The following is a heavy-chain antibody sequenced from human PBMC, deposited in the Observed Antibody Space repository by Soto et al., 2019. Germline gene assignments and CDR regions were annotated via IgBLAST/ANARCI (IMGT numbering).Heavy chain of an antibody. J-gene: IGHJ6*02. CDR1: GGTFSSNA. CDR2: MMPIFGTA. Sequence: SVNVSCKASGGTFSSNAISWVRQAPGQGVEWGGGMMPIFGTANYAHNSQGRATITADKSPSTASMAPSSLTSEDTAVYYCATRDIVVVPAAIQGRETYYYGMDVWGQGTTVTVSS. D-gene: IGHD2-2*02. V-gene: IGHV1-69*06. CDR3: ATRDIVVVPAAIQGRETYYYGMDV.